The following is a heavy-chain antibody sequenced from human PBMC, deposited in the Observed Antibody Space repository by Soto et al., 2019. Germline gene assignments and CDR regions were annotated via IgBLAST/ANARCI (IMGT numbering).Heavy chain of an antibody. D-gene: IGHD2-8*02. CDR1: GGTFSSYA. J-gene: IGHJ4*02. CDR3: ARDEGQGGVYAPFDY. Sequence: QVQLVQSGAEVKKPGSSVKVSCKASGGTFSSYAISWVRQAPGQGLEWMGGIIPIFGTANYAQKFQGRVKIXXDXSXXTADMELSSLRSEDTAVYYCARDEGQGGVYAPFDYWGQGTLVTVSS. CDR2: IIPIFGTA. V-gene: IGHV1-69*12.